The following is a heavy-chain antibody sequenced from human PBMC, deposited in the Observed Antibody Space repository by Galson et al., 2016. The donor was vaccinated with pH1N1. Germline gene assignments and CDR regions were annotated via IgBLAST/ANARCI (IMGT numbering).Heavy chain of an antibody. V-gene: IGHV1-69*13. CDR3: VRSTGYNKVNGPFDV. CDR1: GGPLSSYA. CDR2: IMPIFGTT. Sequence: SVKVSCKASGGPLSSYATGWVRQAPGQGPEWMGGIMPIFGTTKYEQKFQGRVTITADEMSGSAYMELSGLTSMDTGVYYCVRSTGYNKVNGPFDVWGQGTLVIVSS. D-gene: IGHD1-14*01. J-gene: IGHJ3*01.